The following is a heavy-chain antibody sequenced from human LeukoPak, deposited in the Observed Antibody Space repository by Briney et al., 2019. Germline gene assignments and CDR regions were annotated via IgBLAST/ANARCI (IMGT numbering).Heavy chain of an antibody. CDR2: ISGSGGST. D-gene: IGHD4-17*01. Sequence: PGGSLRLSCAASGFTFSSYAMSWVRQAPGKGLEWVSAISGSGGSTYYADSVKGRFTISRDNAKNSLYLQMNSLRAEDTAVYYCARSTVTYLGVGDYWGQGTLVTVSS. J-gene: IGHJ4*02. CDR1: GFTFSSYA. CDR3: ARSTVTYLGVGDY. V-gene: IGHV3-23*01.